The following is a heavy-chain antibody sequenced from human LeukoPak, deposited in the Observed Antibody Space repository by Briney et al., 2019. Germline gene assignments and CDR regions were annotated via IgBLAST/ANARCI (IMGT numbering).Heavy chain of an antibody. CDR1: GFTFSSYA. V-gene: IGHV3-30-3*01. CDR2: ISYDGSNK. J-gene: IGHJ4*02. D-gene: IGHD3-16*01. Sequence: QPGGSLRLSCAASGFTFSSYAMHWVRQAPGKGLEWVAVISYDGSNKYYADSVKGRFTISRDNSKNTLYLQMNSLRAEDTAVYYCASTLDYDYVWGSLDYWGQGTLVTVSS. CDR3: ASTLDYDYVWGSLDY.